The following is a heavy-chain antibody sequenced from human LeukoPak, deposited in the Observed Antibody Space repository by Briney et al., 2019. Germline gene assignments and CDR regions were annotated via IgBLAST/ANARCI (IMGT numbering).Heavy chain of an antibody. CDR1: GYTFTSYD. D-gene: IGHD2-8*02. J-gene: IGHJ6*03. Sequence: GASVKVSCKASGYTFTSYDIHWVRQATGQGLEWMGWMNPNSGNTGYAQKFQGRVTMTRNTSISTAYMELSSLRSEDTAVYYCARGRFKEYWLDYYYYYMDVWGKGTTVTVSS. CDR2: MNPNSGNT. V-gene: IGHV1-8*01. CDR3: ARGRFKEYWLDYYYYYMDV.